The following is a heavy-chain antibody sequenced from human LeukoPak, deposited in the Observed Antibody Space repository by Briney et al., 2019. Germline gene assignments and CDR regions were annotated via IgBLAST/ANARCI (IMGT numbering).Heavy chain of an antibody. D-gene: IGHD6-6*01. CDR1: GGSFSGYY. Sequence: SETLSLTCAVYGGSFSGYYWSWIRQPPGKGLEWIGEINHSGSTNYNPSLKSRVTISVDTSKNQFSLKLSSVTAADTAVYYCASGFRGSSYDYWGQGTLVTVSS. V-gene: IGHV4-34*01. CDR3: ASGFRGSSYDY. CDR2: INHSGST. J-gene: IGHJ4*02.